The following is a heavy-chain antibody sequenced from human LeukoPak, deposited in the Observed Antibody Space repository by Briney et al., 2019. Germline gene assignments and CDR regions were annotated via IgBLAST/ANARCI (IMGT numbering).Heavy chain of an antibody. J-gene: IGHJ4*02. CDR3: ATEQVSGTAWGFAY. CDR1: GGSFSSYL. V-gene: IGHV4-4*07. CDR2: IHTSVST. D-gene: IGHD6-19*01. Sequence: PSEPLTLTCTVSGGSFSSYLWSWIRQPAGKGLEWIGRIHTSVSTSYNPSLKSRRTMSVDTSKNQFSLRLSSVTAADTAVYYCATEQVSGTAWGFAYWGQGSLVTVSS.